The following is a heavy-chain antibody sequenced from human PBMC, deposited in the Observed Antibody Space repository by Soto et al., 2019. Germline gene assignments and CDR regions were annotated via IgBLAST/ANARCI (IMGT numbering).Heavy chain of an antibody. CDR1: GYTFTSYH. Sequence: GASVKVSCKGAGYTFTSYHINWVRQATGQGLEWMGWMNPNSGNTGYAQTLQGRVTMTWDTSISTAYMELSSLRFEDTAMYYCARESNQLNWFDPWGQGTLVTVSS. CDR3: ARESNQLNWFDP. J-gene: IGHJ5*02. V-gene: IGHV1-8*01. CDR2: MNPNSGNT. D-gene: IGHD4-4*01.